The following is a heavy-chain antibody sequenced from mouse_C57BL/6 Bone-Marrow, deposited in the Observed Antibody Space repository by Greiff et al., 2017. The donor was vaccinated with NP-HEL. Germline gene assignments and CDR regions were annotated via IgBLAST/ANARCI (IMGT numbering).Heavy chain of an antibody. J-gene: IGHJ3*01. V-gene: IGHV1-50*01. CDR1: GYTFTSYW. D-gene: IGHD4-1*01. CDR2: IDPSDSYT. Sequence: VKLQESGAELVKPGASVKLSCKASGYTFTSYWMQWVKQRPGQGLEWIGEIDPSDSYTNYNQKFKGKATLTVDTSSSTAYMQLSSLTSEDSAVYYWAKGAGTWFAYWGQGTLVTVSA. CDR3: AKGAGTWFAY.